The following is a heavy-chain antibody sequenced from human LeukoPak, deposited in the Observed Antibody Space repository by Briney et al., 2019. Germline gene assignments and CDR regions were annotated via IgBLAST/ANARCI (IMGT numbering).Heavy chain of an antibody. J-gene: IGHJ6*02. CDR2: IIPILGIA. CDR3: ARDWAEYYDSSGYYYDYGMDV. D-gene: IGHD3-22*01. CDR1: GGTFSSYA. Sequence: ASVKVSCKASGGTFSSYAISWVRQAPGQGLEWMGRIIPILGIANYAQKFQGRVTITADKSTSTAYMELSSLRSEDTAVYYCARDWAEYYDSSGYYYDYGMDVWGQGTTVTVSS. V-gene: IGHV1-69*04.